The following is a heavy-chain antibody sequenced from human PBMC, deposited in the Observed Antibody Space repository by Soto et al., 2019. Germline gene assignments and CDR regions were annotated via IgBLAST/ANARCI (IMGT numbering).Heavy chain of an antibody. CDR3: AMVHAYVTPSPQDV. J-gene: IGHJ6*02. D-gene: IGHD3-16*01. V-gene: IGHV1-18*01. Sequence: QVQLVQSGAEVKNPGASVKVSCKTSGYIFTSYGIGWAREAAGQVLECMGWSNTYNGKTTYAQNLQGRVRLTTDTPTSTAYMELRSMTPHDTAIYYCAMVHAYVTPSPQDVWGQGTTVTVSS. CDR2: SNTYNGKT. CDR1: GYIFTSYG.